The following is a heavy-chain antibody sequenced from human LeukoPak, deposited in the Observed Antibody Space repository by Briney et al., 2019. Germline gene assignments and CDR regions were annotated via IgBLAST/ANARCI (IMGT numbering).Heavy chain of an antibody. CDR1: AFTFRNYA. J-gene: IGHJ4*02. D-gene: IGHD2-2*01. CDR2: ISHDERNI. CDR3: AKDWTGLLVVPAALDY. V-gene: IGHV3-30*18. Sequence: GGSLRLSCAASAFTFRNYAMHWVRQAPGKGLQWVAVISHDERNIYYADSVKGRFTISRDNSKNTLYLQMNSLRAEDTAVYYCAKDWTGLLVVPAALDYWGQGALVTVSS.